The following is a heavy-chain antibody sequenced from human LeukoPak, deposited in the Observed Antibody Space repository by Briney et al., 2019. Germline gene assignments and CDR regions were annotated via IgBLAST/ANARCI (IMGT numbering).Heavy chain of an antibody. J-gene: IGHJ5*02. CDR2: IYNSGST. CDR1: GGSMSSYF. Sequence: SETLSLTCTVSGGSMSSYFWSWIRQPPGEALEWIGFIYNSGSTHYNPSLKSRVTISVDMSKNQFSLKLSSVTAADTAVYYCARDFPKYSSGWYWFDPWGQGTLVTVSS. CDR3: ARDFPKYSSGWYWFDP. V-gene: IGHV4-59*12. D-gene: IGHD6-19*01.